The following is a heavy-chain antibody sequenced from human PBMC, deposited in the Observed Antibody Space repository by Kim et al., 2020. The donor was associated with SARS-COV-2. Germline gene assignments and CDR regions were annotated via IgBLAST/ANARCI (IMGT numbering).Heavy chain of an antibody. CDR3: ARDCSGGSCYPGLHLYYGMDV. CDR1: GFTFSSYS. Sequence: GGSLRLSCAASGFTFSSYSMNWVRQAPGKGLEWVSSISSSSSYIYYADSVKGRFTISRDNAKNSLYLQMNSLRAEDTAVYYCARDCSGGSCYPGLHLYYGMDVWGQGTTVTVSS. J-gene: IGHJ6*02. D-gene: IGHD2-15*01. V-gene: IGHV3-21*01. CDR2: ISSSSSYI.